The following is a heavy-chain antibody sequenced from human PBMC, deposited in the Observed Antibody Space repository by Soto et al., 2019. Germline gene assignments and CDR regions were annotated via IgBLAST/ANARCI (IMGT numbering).Heavy chain of an antibody. CDR3: ASETFVYSSGWYSVDY. J-gene: IGHJ4*02. CDR2: NSDYNGNT. V-gene: IGHV1-18*01. D-gene: IGHD6-19*01. CDR1: GYTFTSYG. Sequence: ASVKVSCKASGYTFTSYGISWVRQAPGQGLEWMGWNSDYNGNTNYAQKLQGRVTMTTDTSTSTAYMELRRLRSDDTAVYYCASETFVYSSGWYSVDYWGQGTLVTISS.